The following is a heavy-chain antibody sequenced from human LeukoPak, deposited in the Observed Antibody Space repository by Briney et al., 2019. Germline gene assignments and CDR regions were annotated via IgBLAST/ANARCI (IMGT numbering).Heavy chain of an antibody. D-gene: IGHD6-19*01. CDR2: ISSSSSYI. J-gene: IGHJ4*02. CDR3: AKVSVAGTAVDYFDY. CDR1: GFTSSSYS. V-gene: IGHV3-21*04. Sequence: PGGSLRLSCAASGFTSSSYSMNWVRQAPGKGLEWVSSISSSSSYIYYADSVKGRFTISRDNSKNTLYLQMNSLRAEDKAVYYCAKVSVAGTAVDYFDYWGQGTLVTVSS.